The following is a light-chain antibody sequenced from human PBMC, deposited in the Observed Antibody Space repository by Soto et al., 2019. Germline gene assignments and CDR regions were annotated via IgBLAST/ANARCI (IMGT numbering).Light chain of an antibody. CDR2: EVN. V-gene: IGLV2-14*01. CDR3: SSYTSSNTLEV. Sequence: QSVLIQPASVSGSPGQSITISCTGTSSDVGGSNYVSWYQHHPHRAPKLLIYEVNYRPSGVSNRFSGSKSGNTASLTISGLQAEDGADYYCSSYTSSNTLEVFGIGTKVTVL. J-gene: IGLJ1*01. CDR1: SSDVGGSNY.